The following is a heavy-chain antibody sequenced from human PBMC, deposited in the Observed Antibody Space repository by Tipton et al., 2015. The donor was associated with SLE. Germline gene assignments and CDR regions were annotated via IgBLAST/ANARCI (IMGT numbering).Heavy chain of an antibody. J-gene: IGHJ4*02. V-gene: IGHV4-31*11. CDR1: GGSISSGGYY. CDR2: IYRSGAT. D-gene: IGHD3-3*01. CDR3: AVQSSGSARADL. Sequence: PGLVKPSGTLSLTCAVSGGSISSGGYYWTWIRQHPGTGLEWIGYIYRSGATYYNPSLKGRVSISLDTSENQFSLMLSSVTAADTAMYYCAVQSSGSARADLWGQGTLVTVSS.